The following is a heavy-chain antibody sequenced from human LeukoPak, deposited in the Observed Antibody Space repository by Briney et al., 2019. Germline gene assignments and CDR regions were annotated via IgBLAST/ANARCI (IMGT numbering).Heavy chain of an antibody. J-gene: IGHJ3*02. CDR1: GGSISSGGYY. V-gene: IGHV4-31*03. D-gene: IGHD3-3*01. Sequence: TLSLTCTVSGGSISSGGYYWSWIRQHPGKGLEWIGYIYYSGSTHYNPSLKSRVTISVDTSKIQFSLKLSSVTAADTAVYYCARADATGGRFHAFDIWGQGTMVTVSS. CDR3: ARADATGGRFHAFDI. CDR2: IYYSGST.